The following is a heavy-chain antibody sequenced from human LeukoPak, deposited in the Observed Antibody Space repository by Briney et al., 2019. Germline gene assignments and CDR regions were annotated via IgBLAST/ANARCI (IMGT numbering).Heavy chain of an antibody. CDR3: ARALIAALDWFDP. CDR2: ISAYNGNT. CDR1: GYTFTSYG. J-gene: IGHJ5*02. V-gene: IGHV1-18*01. Sequence: ASVKVSCKASGYTFTSYGISWVRQAPGQGLEWMGWISAYNGNTNYAQKFQGRVTMTRDTSTSTVYMELSSLRSEDTAVYYCARALIAALDWFDPWGQGTLVTVSP. D-gene: IGHD6-6*01.